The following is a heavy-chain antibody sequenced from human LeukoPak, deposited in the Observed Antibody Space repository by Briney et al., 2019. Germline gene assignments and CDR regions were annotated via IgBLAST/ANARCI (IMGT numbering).Heavy chain of an antibody. CDR3: TTDKLWFSY. V-gene: IGHV3-15*01. CDR2: VTSKTDGGTT. J-gene: IGHJ4*02. D-gene: IGHD5-18*01. CDR1: GFTFSNAW. Sequence: GGSLRLSCAASGFTFSNAWRSWIRQAPGKGLEWVGRVTSKTDGGTTDYAATVKGIFTISRDDSKNTLYLQMNSLRTEDTAVYYCTTDKLWFSYWGQGTLVTVSS.